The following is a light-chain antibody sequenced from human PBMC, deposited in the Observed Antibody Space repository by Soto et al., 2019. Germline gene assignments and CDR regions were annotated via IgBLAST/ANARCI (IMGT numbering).Light chain of an antibody. CDR1: HTITSTY. V-gene: IGKV3-15*01. CDR2: DTS. Sequence: EIVLTQSPGTLSLSPGERATLSCRASHTITSTYLAWYQQKPGQAPRVLIYDTSTRAAGIPARFSGSGSGTDFTLTISSLQSEDFAVYYCQQYNTWRSITFGQGTRLEI. J-gene: IGKJ5*01. CDR3: QQYNTWRSIT.